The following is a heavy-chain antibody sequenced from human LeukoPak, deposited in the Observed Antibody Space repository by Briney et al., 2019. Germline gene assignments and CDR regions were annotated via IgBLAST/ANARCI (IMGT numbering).Heavy chain of an antibody. V-gene: IGHV4-34*01. CDR3: ARGFGYSYGYLLGY. Sequence: SETLSLTCAVYGGSFSGYYWSWIRQPPGKGLEWIGEINHSGSTNYNPSLKSRVTISVDTSKNQFSLKLSSVTAADTAVYYCARGFGYSYGYLLGYWGQGTLVTASS. J-gene: IGHJ4*02. CDR2: INHSGST. CDR1: GGSFSGYY. D-gene: IGHD5-18*01.